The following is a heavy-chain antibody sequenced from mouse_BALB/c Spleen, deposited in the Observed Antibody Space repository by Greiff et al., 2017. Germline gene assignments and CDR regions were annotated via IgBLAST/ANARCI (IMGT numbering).Heavy chain of an antibody. CDR2: INPSTGYT. D-gene: IGHD2-3*01. CDR1: GYTFTSSW. V-gene: IGHV1-7*01. J-gene: IGHJ3*01. CDR3: ARGGYDGYYGLLAY. Sequence: VQLVESGAELAKPGASVKMSCKASGYTFTSSWMHWVKQRPGQGLEWIGYINPSTGYTEYNQKFKDKATLTADKSSSTAYMQLISLTSEDSAVYYCARGGYDGYYGLLAYWGQGTLVTVAA.